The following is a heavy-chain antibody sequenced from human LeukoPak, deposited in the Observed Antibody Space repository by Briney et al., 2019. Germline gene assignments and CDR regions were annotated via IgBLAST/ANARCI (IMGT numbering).Heavy chain of an antibody. CDR1: GYTLTELS. CDR3: ATDLSGLGAFDI. CDR2: FDPEDGET. D-gene: IGHD3-22*01. V-gene: IGHV1-24*01. J-gene: IGHJ3*02. Sequence: GASVKVSCKVSGYTLTELSMHWVRQAPGKGLEWMGGFDPEDGETIYAQRFQGRVTMTEDTSTDTAYMELSSLRSEDTAVYYCATDLSGLGAFDIWGQGTMVTVSS.